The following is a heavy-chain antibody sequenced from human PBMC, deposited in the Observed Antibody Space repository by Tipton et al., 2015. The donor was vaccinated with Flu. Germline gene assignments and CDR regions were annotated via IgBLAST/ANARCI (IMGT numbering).Heavy chain of an antibody. J-gene: IGHJ3*02. CDR1: GYSFTSYW. Sequence: VQLVQSGAEVKKPGESLKISCKGSGYSFTSYWIGWVRQMPGKGLEWMGIIYPGDSDTRYSPSFQGQVTISADKSISTAYLQWSSLKASDTAMYYCAREFPLDIVATIRGFDIWGQGTMVTVSS. CDR3: AREFPLDIVATIRGFDI. D-gene: IGHD5-12*01. CDR2: IYPGDSDT. V-gene: IGHV5-51*03.